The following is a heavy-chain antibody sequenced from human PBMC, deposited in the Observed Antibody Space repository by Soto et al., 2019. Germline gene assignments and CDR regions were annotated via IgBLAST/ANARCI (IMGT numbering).Heavy chain of an antibody. D-gene: IGHD6-19*01. V-gene: IGHV5-51*01. CDR1: GYSFTSYW. J-gene: IGHJ6*02. CDR2: IYPGDSDT. Sequence: GESLNISCKGSGYSFTSYWIGWVRQMPGKGLEWMGIIYPGDSDTRYSPSFQGQVTISADKSTSTAYLQWSSLKASDTAMYYCARDSAVAGRHYYYYYGMDVWGQGTTVTVSS. CDR3: ARDSAVAGRHYYYYYGMDV.